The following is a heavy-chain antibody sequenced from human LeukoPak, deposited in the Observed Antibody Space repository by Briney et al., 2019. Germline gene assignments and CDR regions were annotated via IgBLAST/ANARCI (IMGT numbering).Heavy chain of an antibody. J-gene: IGHJ4*02. D-gene: IGHD6-13*01. CDR2: IYHSGST. CDR3: ARHDHGIGIAAAGVDY. V-gene: IGHV4-38-2*01. CDR1: GYSISSGYY. Sequence: SETLSLTCAVSGYSISSGYYWGWIRQPPGKGLEWIGSIYHSGSTYYNPSLKSRVTISVDTSKNQFSLKLSSVTAADTAVYYCARHDHGIGIAAAGVDYWGQGTLVTVSS.